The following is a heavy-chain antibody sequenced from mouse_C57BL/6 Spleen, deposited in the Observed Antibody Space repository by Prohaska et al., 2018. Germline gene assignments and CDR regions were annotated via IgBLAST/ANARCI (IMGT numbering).Heavy chain of an antibody. CDR2: IKSDGSAI. D-gene: IGHD2-1*01. CDR1: GFTFSGFW. J-gene: IGHJ1*03. CDR3: MRYGNYWYFDV. V-gene: IGHV11-2*01. Sequence: EVQLLETGGGLVQPGGSRGLSCEGSGFTFSGFWMSWVRQTPGKTQEWIGDIKSDGSAINYARSIKDRLTIFRDNDKSTLYLQMSNVRSEDTATYFCMRYGNYWYFDVWGTGTTVTVSS.